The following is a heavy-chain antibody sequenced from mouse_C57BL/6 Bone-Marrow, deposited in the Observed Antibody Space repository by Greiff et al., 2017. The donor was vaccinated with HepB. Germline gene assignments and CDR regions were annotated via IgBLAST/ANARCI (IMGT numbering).Heavy chain of an antibody. CDR3: ARRYGSSPFGY. D-gene: IGHD1-1*01. V-gene: IGHV7-1*01. CDR1: GFTFSDFY. Sequence: EVNLVESGGGLVQSGRSLRLSCATSGFTFSDFYMEWVRQAPGKGLEWIAASRNKANDYTTEYSASVKGRFIVSRDTSQSILYLQMNALRAEDTAIYYCARRYGSSPFGYWGQGTLVTVSA. CDR2: SRNKANDYTT. J-gene: IGHJ3*01.